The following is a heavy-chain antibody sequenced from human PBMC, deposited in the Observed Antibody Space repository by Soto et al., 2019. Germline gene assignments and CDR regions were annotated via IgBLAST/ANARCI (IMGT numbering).Heavy chain of an antibody. CDR1: GYTLNVYW. J-gene: IGHJ6*02. CDR2: IFPFDSDT. V-gene: IGHV5-51*01. CDR3: ARHLASGFHTTHYSGMDV. Sequence: GGSLKISWQASGYTLNVYWIAWGGQMPGKGLAWIGTIFPFDSDTSYDPSSEGPVTISPDKSINTVYLQWSSLKASDTALYFSARHLASGFHTTHYSGMDVWGQGTXVTDSS. D-gene: IGHD3-3*01.